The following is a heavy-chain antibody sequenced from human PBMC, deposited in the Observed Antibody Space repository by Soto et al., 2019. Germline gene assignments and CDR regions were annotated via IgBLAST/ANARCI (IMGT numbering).Heavy chain of an antibody. CDR2: IIPIFGTP. Sequence: QVQLVQSGAEVKKPGSSVKVSCKASGGSFSSYAISWVRQAPGQGLEWMGGIIPIFGTPSYTQKFQGRVTITADESTSTAYMELSSLRSEDTAVYYCAREYRSSSGRFDNWGQGTLVTVSS. V-gene: IGHV1-69*01. D-gene: IGHD6-6*01. CDR1: GGSFSSYA. CDR3: AREYRSSSGRFDN. J-gene: IGHJ4*02.